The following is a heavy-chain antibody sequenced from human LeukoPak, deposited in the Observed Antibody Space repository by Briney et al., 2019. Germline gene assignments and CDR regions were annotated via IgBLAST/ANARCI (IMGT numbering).Heavy chain of an antibody. V-gene: IGHV3-30*18. CDR1: GFTFSSYG. CDR2: ISYDGSNK. CDR3: AKVRFGELLRGYFDY. J-gene: IGHJ4*02. D-gene: IGHD3-10*01. Sequence: GRSLRLSCAASGFTFSSYGMHWVRQAPGKGLEWVAVISYDGSNKYYADSVKGRFTISRDNSKNTLYLQMNSLRAEDTAVYYCAKVRFGELLRGYFDYWGQGTLVTVSS.